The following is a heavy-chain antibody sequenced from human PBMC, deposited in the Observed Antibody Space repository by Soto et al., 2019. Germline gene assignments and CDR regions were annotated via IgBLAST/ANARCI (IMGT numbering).Heavy chain of an antibody. CDR1: GYTCSSYG. CDR2: ISTYNGNP. CDR3: ARAPLYSTSPKTAFDI. J-gene: IGHJ3*02. V-gene: IGHV1-18*01. D-gene: IGHD6-6*01. Sequence: QVQLVQSGPEVTKPGASVKVSCKASGYTCSSYGISWVRQAPGQGLEWMGWISTYNGNPNYAQRFQGRVTMTTDTSTSTAYMELRSLRSDDTAVFYCARAPLYSTSPKTAFDIWGQGTVVTVSS.